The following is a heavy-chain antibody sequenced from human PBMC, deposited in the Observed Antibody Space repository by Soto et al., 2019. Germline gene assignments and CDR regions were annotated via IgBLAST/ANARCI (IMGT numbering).Heavy chain of an antibody. CDR3: AKPPPLIHDYVWGSYRSEYYFDY. D-gene: IGHD3-16*02. CDR2: INDFGATT. Sequence: GVSLRLSWAASGFTFSTYAMNWVRQAPGKGLEWGSTINDFGATTYHADSVKGRFTIYRDNSKITLYLQMNSLRAEDTAVYYCAKPPPLIHDYVWGSYRSEYYFDYWGQGTLVTVSS. V-gene: IGHV3-23*01. J-gene: IGHJ4*02. CDR1: GFTFSTYA.